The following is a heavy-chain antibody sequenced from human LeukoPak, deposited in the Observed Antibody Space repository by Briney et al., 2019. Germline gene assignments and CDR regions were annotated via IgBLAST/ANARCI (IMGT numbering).Heavy chain of an antibody. CDR1: DDSIRSSTFSSSYY. V-gene: IGHV4-39*01. J-gene: IGHJ3*02. CDR3: ARHLLRDFWTGYLGFDAFDI. D-gene: IGHD3/OR15-3a*01. CDR2: LYYGGRM. Sequence: SETLFLTCNVSDDSIRSSTFSSSYYWGWIRQPPGKGLEWIGSLYYGGRMYNNPSLENRITISVDRSQNHFSLRLTSVTAADTAVYFCARHLLRDFWTGYLGFDAFDIWGQGLMVTVSS.